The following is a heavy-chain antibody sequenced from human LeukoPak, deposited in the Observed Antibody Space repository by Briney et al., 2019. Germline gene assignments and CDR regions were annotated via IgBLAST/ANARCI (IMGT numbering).Heavy chain of an antibody. CDR3: ARDPPAVLIDTYG. D-gene: IGHD2-8*01. Sequence: PGGSLRLSCTASGFIVTNNYINWVRQAPGEGLEWVSLVYSGGSTYYADSVKGRFTISRDNSKNMVYLQMNSLRAEDTAMYYCARDPPAVLIDTYGWDQGTLVTVSS. CDR2: VYSGGST. V-gene: IGHV3-66*01. J-gene: IGHJ4*02. CDR1: GFIVTNNY.